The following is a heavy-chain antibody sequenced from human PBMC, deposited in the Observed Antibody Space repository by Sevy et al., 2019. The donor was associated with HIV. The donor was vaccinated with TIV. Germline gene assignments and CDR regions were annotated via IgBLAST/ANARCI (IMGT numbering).Heavy chain of an antibody. CDR3: ARLTTQPTSDLYGLEV. J-gene: IGHJ6*02. D-gene: IGHD4-17*01. V-gene: IGHV1-2*02. CDR1: GYIFSDYY. Sequence: ASVKVSCKASGYIFSDYYIHWVRQAPGQGLEWMAWINSDSGVTNYAQRFQGEVTVTRDTSLRTAYLELTNLKSNDTAIYYCARLTTQPTSDLYGLEVWGQGTTVTVSS. CDR2: INSDSGVT.